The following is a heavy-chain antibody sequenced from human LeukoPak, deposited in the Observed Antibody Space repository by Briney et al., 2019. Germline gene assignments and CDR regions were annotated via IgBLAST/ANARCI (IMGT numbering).Heavy chain of an antibody. V-gene: IGHV1-8*03. CDR1: GYTFTSYD. CDR3: ARGTEYYGSGSYPDY. J-gene: IGHJ4*02. D-gene: IGHD3-10*01. Sequence: GASVKVSCKASGYTFTSYDINRVRQATGQGREWMGWMNPNSGNTGYAQKFQGRATITRNTSISTAYMELSSLRSEDTAVYYRARGTEYYGSGSYPDYWGQGTLVTVSS. CDR2: MNPNSGNT.